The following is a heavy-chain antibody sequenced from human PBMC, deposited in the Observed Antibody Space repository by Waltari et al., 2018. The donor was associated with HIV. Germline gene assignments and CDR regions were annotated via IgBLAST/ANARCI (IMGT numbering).Heavy chain of an antibody. CDR2: ISAYNGNT. CDR1: GYTFTSHG. V-gene: IGHV1-18*01. J-gene: IGHJ5*02. Sequence: QAQLAQSGAEVKKPGASVKVSCKASGYTFTSHGTSWVRQAPGQGLEWLGWISAYNGNTNYAQKLQGRVTMTTDTSTSTAYMELRSLRSDDTAVYYCARVGCSSASCYSGWFDPWGRGTLVTVSS. CDR3: ARVGCSSASCYSGWFDP. D-gene: IGHD2-2*01.